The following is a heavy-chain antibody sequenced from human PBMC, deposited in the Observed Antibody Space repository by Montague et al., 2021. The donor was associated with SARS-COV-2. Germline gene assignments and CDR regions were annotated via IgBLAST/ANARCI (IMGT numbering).Heavy chain of an antibody. CDR1: GFTFSSYA. D-gene: IGHD3-22*01. J-gene: IGHJ6*02. Sequence: SLRLSCAASGFTFSSYAMHWVRQAPGKGLEWVAVISYDGSNKYYADSVKGRFTISRDNSKNTLYLQMNSLRAEDTAVYYCARVIVVGYYGMDVRGQGTTVTVSS. V-gene: IGHV3-30-3*01. CDR2: ISYDGSNK. CDR3: ARVIVVGYYGMDV.